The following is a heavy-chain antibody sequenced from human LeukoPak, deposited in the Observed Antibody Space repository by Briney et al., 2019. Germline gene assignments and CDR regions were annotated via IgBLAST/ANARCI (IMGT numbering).Heavy chain of an antibody. CDR3: ARAVAAHYFDY. D-gene: IGHD6-19*01. Sequence: SETLSLTCTVSIGSICSYYWSWIRQPPEKGLEWSGHIYNSGRTNYNPSLKSRVTIPVDTSKHQLYLKLSSVNAADTDVYYCARAVAAHYFDYWGQGTLVTVSS. CDR1: IGSICSYY. CDR2: IYNSGRT. J-gene: IGHJ4*02. V-gene: IGHV4-59*12.